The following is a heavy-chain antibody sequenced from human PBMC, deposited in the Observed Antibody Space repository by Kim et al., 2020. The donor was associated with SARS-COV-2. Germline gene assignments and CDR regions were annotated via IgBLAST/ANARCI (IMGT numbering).Heavy chain of an antibody. D-gene: IGHD1-26*01. V-gene: IGHV3-33*01. CDR3: AREGIVGATTGMDV. J-gene: IGHJ6*02. Sequence: ADCVKGRLTISRDNSKNTLYLQMNSLRAEDTAVYYCAREGIVGATTGMDVWGQGTTVTVSS.